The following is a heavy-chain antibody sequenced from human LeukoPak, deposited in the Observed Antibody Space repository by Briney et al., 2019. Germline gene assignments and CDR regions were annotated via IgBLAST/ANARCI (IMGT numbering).Heavy chain of an antibody. Sequence: GGSLRLSCAASAFSINSYSMTWVRQAPGKGLEWVCTFKTNSDQVYYAESVRGRFTIFRVNSKNTVYLQMSSLRAEDTALYYCARSVPAYTRFDYWGQGALVTVSS. J-gene: IGHJ4*02. CDR1: AFSINSYS. CDR3: ARSVPAYTRFDY. CDR2: FKTNSDQV. D-gene: IGHD4-11*01. V-gene: IGHV3-21*04.